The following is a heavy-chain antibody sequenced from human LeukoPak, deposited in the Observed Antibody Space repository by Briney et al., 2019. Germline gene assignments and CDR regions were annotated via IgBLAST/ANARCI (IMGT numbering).Heavy chain of an antibody. J-gene: IGHJ4*02. CDR3: ASQVMTTVTQFDY. Sequence: SETLSLTCTVSGGSISSSSYYWGWIRQPPGKGLEWIGSIYYSGSTYYNPSLKSRVTISVDTSKNQFSLNLSSVTAADTAVYYCASQVMTTVTQFDYWGQGTLVTVSS. D-gene: IGHD4-17*01. V-gene: IGHV4-39*01. CDR1: GGSISSSSYY. CDR2: IYYSGST.